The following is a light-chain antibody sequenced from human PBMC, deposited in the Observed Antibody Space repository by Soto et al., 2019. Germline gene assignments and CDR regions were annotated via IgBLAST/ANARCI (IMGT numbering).Light chain of an antibody. CDR3: SSFTSGFTFV. V-gene: IGLV2-14*01. CDR2: EVT. Sequence: QSALTQPASVSGSPGQSIAISCTGTRSDVGAYNYVSWYQQHPGKAPKLMISEVTNRPSGVSDRFSGSKSGNKASLTISGLQAEDEADYYCSSFTSGFTFVFGTGTKLTVL. J-gene: IGLJ1*01. CDR1: RSDVGAYNY.